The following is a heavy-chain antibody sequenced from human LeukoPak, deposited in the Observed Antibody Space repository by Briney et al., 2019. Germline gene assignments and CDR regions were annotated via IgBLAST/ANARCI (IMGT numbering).Heavy chain of an antibody. V-gene: IGHV3-23*01. CDR2: ISGNGGST. Sequence: PGGSLRLSCAASEFTFSSYAMSWVRQAPGKGLEWVSAISGNGGSTYYADSVKGRFTISRDNSKNTLYLQMNSLRAEDTAVYYCARNMKYYYDSSGYSLDIWGQGTMVTVSS. CDR3: ARNMKYYYDSSGYSLDI. J-gene: IGHJ3*02. D-gene: IGHD3-22*01. CDR1: EFTFSSYA.